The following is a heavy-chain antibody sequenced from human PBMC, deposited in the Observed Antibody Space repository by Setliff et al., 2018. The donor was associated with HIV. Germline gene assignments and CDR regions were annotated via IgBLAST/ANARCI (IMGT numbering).Heavy chain of an antibody. D-gene: IGHD6-19*01. Sequence: GGSLRLSCAVSGFTFEDYGMSWVRQAPGKGLEWVSGINWNGGSTGYVDSVKGRFTISRDNAKNSLYLQMNSLRAEDMALYYCVRDKWLVPDTFDIWGQGTMVPSPQ. CDR2: INWNGGST. CDR3: VRDKWLVPDTFDI. CDR1: GFTFEDYG. J-gene: IGHJ3*02. V-gene: IGHV3-20*04.